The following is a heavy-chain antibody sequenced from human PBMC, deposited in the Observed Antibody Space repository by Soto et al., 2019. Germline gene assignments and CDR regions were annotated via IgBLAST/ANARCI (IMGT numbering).Heavy chain of an antibody. J-gene: IGHJ4*02. V-gene: IGHV1-46*03. CDR3: ARGPVSHYYDSSGYPRLDY. CDR2: INPSGGST. CDR1: GYTFTSYY. Sequence: GASVKVSCKASGYTFTSYYMHWVRQAPGQGLEWMGIINPSGGSTSYAQKFQGRVTMTRDTSTSTVYMELSSLRSEDTAVYYCARGPVSHYYDSSGYPRLDYWGQGTLVTVSS. D-gene: IGHD3-22*01.